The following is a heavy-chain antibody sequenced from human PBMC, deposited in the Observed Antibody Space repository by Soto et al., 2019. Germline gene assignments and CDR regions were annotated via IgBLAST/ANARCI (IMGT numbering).Heavy chain of an antibody. Sequence: GASVKVSCKASGYTFTSYAMHWVRQAPGQRLEWMGWINAGNGNTKYSQKFQGRVTITRDTSASTAYMELSSLRSEDTAVYYCARGFYGIAAAATYYFDYWGQGTLVTVSS. CDR1: GYTFTSYA. CDR2: INAGNGNT. J-gene: IGHJ4*02. V-gene: IGHV1-3*01. CDR3: ARGFYGIAAAATYYFDY. D-gene: IGHD6-13*01.